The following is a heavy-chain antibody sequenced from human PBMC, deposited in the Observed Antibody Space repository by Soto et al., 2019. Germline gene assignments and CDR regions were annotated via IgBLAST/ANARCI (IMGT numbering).Heavy chain of an antibody. CDR1: GGSISSGGYS. J-gene: IGHJ5*02. V-gene: IGHV4-30-2*01. Sequence: QLQLQESGSGLVKPSQTLSLTCAVSGGSISSGGYSWSWIRQPPGKGLEWIGYIYHSGSTYYNPSLKSRVTISVDRSKHQFSLKLSSVTAAGTAVYYGARQYYDMLTGYLTWFDPGGQVSLVAVSA. CDR3: ARQYYDMLTGYLTWFDP. D-gene: IGHD3-9*01. CDR2: IYHSGST.